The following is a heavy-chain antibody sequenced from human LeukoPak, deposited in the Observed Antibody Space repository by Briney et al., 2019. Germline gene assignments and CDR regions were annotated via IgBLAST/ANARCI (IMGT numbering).Heavy chain of an antibody. J-gene: IGHJ4*02. CDR3: AGRVGNTWTWHLDS. CDR1: GYPFTASW. D-gene: IGHD2/OR15-2a*01. Sequence: GESLKISCKGSGYPFTASWIAWVRQMPGKGPEWMGTIDPSDSDARYSPSFEGQVTLSVDKSINTAYLQWTQLKASDTAMYFCAGRVGNTWTWHLDSWGQGTLVTVSP. CDR2: IDPSDSDA. V-gene: IGHV5-51*01.